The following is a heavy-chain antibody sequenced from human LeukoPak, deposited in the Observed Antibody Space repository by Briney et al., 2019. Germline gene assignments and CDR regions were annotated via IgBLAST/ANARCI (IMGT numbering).Heavy chain of an antibody. V-gene: IGHV1-2*02. CDR2: INPNSGGT. CDR3: SRVVVRGVELDAFDI. J-gene: IGHJ3*02. Sequence: ASVKVSCKASGYTFTGYYMHWVRQAPGQGLEWMGWINPNSGGTNYAQKFQGRVTMTRDTSISTAYMELSRLRSDDAAVYYCSRVVVRGVELDAFDIWGQGTMVTVSS. CDR1: GYTFTGYY. D-gene: IGHD3-10*01.